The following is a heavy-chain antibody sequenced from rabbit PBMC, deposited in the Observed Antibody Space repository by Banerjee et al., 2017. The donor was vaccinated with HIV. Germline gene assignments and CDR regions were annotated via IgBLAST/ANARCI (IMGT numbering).Heavy chain of an antibody. CDR3: ARGATTYGYASL. CDR2: IDAGSGIT. D-gene: IGHD6-1*01. CDR1: GFSFSSTYY. J-gene: IGHJ4*01. Sequence: QSLEESGGDLVKPGASLTLTCTASGFSFSSTYYMCWVRQAPGKGLEWIACIDAGSGITYYASWAKGRFTISKTSSTTVTLQMASLTAADTATYFCARGATTYGYASLWGPGTLVTVS. V-gene: IGHV1S40*01.